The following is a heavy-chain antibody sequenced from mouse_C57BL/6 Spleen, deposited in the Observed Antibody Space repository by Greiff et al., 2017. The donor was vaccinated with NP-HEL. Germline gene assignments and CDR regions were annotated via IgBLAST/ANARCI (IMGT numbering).Heavy chain of an antibody. CDR1: GYTFTSYW. Sequence: VQLQQPGAELVKPGASVKMSCKASGYTFTSYWITWVKQRPGQGLEWIGDIYPGSGSTNYNETFKSKATLTVDTSSSTAYMQISSLTSEDSAVYYCARSRYYGSSYYFDYWGQGTTLTVSS. CDR3: ARSRYYGSSYYFDY. J-gene: IGHJ2*01. CDR2: IYPGSGST. V-gene: IGHV1-55*01. D-gene: IGHD1-1*01.